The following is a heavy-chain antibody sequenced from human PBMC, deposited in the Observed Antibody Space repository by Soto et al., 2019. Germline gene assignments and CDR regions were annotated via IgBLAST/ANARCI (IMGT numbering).Heavy chain of an antibody. Sequence: QVQLVQSGAEEKKPGASVKVSCKASGYTFTSYAMHWVRQAPGQRLEWMGWTNAGNGNTKYSQKFQGRDTITRDTSASTAYMELSSLRSEDTAVYYSPRPPTYYGMDVWGQGTTVTVPS. CDR2: TNAGNGNT. CDR3: PRPPTYYGMDV. J-gene: IGHJ6*02. V-gene: IGHV1-3*05. CDR1: GYTFTSYA.